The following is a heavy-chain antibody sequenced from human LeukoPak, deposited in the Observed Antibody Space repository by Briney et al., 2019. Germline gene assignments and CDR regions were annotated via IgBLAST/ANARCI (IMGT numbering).Heavy chain of an antibody. V-gene: IGHV3-33*01. Sequence: GGSLRLSCAASGFTFSNYGMHWVRQGPGKGLERVAVIWYDGSNKYYSDSVRSRFTLSRDNSKNTLYLQMNSLRAEDTAVYYCARDLAAALDYWGQGTLVTVSS. CDR1: GFTFSNYG. CDR3: ARDLAAALDY. D-gene: IGHD6-13*01. J-gene: IGHJ4*02. CDR2: IWYDGSNK.